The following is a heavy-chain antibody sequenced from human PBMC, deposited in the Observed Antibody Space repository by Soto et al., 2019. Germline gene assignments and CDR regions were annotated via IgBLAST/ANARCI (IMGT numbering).Heavy chain of an antibody. CDR1: GFSLNSSGVG. J-gene: IGHJ5*02. CDR2: VYWDDDY. Sequence: SGPTLVNPTQTLTLTCTFSGFSLNSSGVGVAWVRQSPGKALEWLGIVYWDDDYRYSPSLNNRLTITKDTSKNQVVLSMTSMDLVDTGTYFCAHSQGMIRGVINVPWFAPWGKGTLVTVSS. D-gene: IGHD3-10*01. V-gene: IGHV2-5*02. CDR3: AHSQGMIRGVINVPWFAP.